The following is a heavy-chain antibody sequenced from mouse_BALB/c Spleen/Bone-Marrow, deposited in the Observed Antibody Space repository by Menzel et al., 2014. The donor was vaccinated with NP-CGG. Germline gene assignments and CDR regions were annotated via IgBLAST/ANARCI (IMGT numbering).Heavy chain of an antibody. D-gene: IGHD2-10*01. CDR1: GFTFSDYG. CDR3: ATTYYGNSYAMDY. Sequence: EVQRVESGGGLVQPGGSRKLSCAASGFTFSDYGMAWVRQAPGKGPEWVAFISNLAYSIYYADTVTGRFTISRENAKNTLYLEMSSLRSEDTAMYYCATTYYGNSYAMDYWGQGTSVTVSS. CDR2: ISNLAYSI. J-gene: IGHJ4*01. V-gene: IGHV5-15*02.